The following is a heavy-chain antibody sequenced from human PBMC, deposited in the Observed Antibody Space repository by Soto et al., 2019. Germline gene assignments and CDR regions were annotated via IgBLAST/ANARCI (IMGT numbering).Heavy chain of an antibody. V-gene: IGHV1-69*13. Sequence: SVKVSCKASGCTFSSYAISWVRQAPGQGLEWMGGIIPNVGTANYAQKFQGRVTMTADESTSTAYMELSSLRSEDTAVYYCARAQPGLAESCDYWGQGTLVTVSS. CDR1: GCTFSSYA. CDR3: ARAQPGLAESCDY. D-gene: IGHD3-3*02. CDR2: IIPNVGTA. J-gene: IGHJ4*02.